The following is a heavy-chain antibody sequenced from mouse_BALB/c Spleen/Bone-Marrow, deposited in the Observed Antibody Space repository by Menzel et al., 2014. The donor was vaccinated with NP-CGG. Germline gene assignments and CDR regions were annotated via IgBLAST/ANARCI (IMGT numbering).Heavy chain of an antibody. J-gene: IGHJ2*01. CDR1: GFNIKDTY. D-gene: IGHD4-1*01. CDR2: IDPANSYT. V-gene: IGHV14-3*02. CDR3: ATLTGTFDY. Sequence: VQLQQSGAELVKPGASVKLSCTASGFNIKDTYMNWVKQRAEQGLEWIGRIDPANSYTEYDPKFQGKATIIADTSSNTAYPQLGSLTSEDTAVYYCATLTGTFDYWAQGTTLTVSS.